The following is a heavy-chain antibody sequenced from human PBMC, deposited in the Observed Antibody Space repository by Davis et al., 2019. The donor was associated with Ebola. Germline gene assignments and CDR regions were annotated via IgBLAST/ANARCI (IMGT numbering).Heavy chain of an antibody. CDR2: INSDGSST. CDR1: GFTFSSYW. Sequence: GESLKISCAASGFTFSSYWMHWVRQAPGKGLVWVSRINSDGSSTSYADSVKGRFTISRDNAKNTLYLQMNSLRAEDTAVYYCEGGHYCSGDSCYDYWGQGTLVTVSS. V-gene: IGHV3-74*01. J-gene: IGHJ4*02. CDR3: EGGHYCSGDSCYDY. D-gene: IGHD2-15*01.